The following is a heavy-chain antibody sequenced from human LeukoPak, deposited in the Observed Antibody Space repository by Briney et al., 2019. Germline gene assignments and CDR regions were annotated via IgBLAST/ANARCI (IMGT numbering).Heavy chain of an antibody. CDR3: ARVTGYMIEDYFDY. V-gene: IGHV4-59*01. Sequence: SETLSLTCTVSGGSISSYYWSWIRQPPGKGLEWIGYIYYSGSTNYNPSLKSRVTISVDTSKNQFSLKLRSVAAADTAVYYCARVTGYMIEDYFDYWGQGTLVTVSS. CDR2: IYYSGST. CDR1: GGSISSYY. D-gene: IGHD3-22*01. J-gene: IGHJ4*02.